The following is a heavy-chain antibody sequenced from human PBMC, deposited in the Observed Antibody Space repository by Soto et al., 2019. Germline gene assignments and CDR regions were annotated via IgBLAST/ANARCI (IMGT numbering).Heavy chain of an antibody. CDR2: FYYSGIT. D-gene: IGHD2-15*01. CDR3: ASSGGPEGDWFDP. CDR1: GGPIRRRGYY. Sequence: SETLSLTCTVSGGPIRRRGYYWSWIRHRPGEGLEWIGFFYYSGITDYNPSLRSRVTISADTSRNQVFLNMYSVTAADTAVYYCASSGGPEGDWFDPWGQGTLVPVSS. J-gene: IGHJ5*02. V-gene: IGHV4-31*03.